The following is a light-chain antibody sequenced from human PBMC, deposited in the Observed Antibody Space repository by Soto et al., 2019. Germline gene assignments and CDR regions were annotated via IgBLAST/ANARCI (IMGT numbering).Light chain of an antibody. CDR3: QKYGSPPWT. V-gene: IGKV3-20*01. CDR1: QSLSKTY. CDR2: GAS. Sequence: EIVLTQSPGTLSSSPGERATLSCRASQSLSKTYLAWYQKKPGQAPRLLIDGASHRATGTPDRFSGSGSGTDFTLTISRLEPEDFAVYYCQKYGSPPWTFGQGTKVEIK. J-gene: IGKJ1*01.